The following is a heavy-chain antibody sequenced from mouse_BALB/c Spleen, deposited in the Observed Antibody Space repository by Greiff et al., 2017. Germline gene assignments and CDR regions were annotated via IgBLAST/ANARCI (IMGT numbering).Heavy chain of an antibody. D-gene: IGHD2-4*01. J-gene: IGHJ2*01. CDR2: ISSGSSTI. Sequence: EVMLVESGGGLVQPGGSRKLSCAASGFTFSSFGMHWVRQAPEKGLVWVAYISSGSSTIYYADTVKGRFTISRDNPKNTLFLQMTSLRSEDTAMYYCARYDYYFDYWGQGTTLTVSS. CDR1: GFTFSSFG. V-gene: IGHV5-17*02. CDR3: ARYDYYFDY.